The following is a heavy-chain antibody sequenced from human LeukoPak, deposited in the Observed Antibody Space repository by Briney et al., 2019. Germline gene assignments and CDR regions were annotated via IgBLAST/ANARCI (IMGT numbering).Heavy chain of an antibody. CDR3: ARDSRGAFDY. CDR1: GFTFSRYW. CDR2: IKQDGSEK. V-gene: IGHV3-7*01. D-gene: IGHD3-10*01. Sequence: PGGSLRLSCAASGFTFSRYWMSWVRQAPGRGLEWVANIKQDGSEKYYVDSVKGRFTISRDNAKNSLYLQMNSLRAEDTAVYYCARDSRGAFDYWGQGTLVTVSS. J-gene: IGHJ4*02.